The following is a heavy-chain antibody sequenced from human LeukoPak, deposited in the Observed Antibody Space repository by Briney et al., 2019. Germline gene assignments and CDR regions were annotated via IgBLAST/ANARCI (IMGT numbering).Heavy chain of an antibody. CDR1: GFTFNNYW. V-gene: IGHV3-23*01. CDR2: ISISGSKT. CDR3: ANEIRPNDY. J-gene: IGHJ4*02. D-gene: IGHD4-17*01. Sequence: GGSLRLSCATSGFTFNNYWMTWVRQAPGKGLEWVSAISISGSKTYYADSVKGRFTISRDNSKNTLYLQMNSLRAEDTAVYYCANEIRPNDYWGQGTQVTVSS.